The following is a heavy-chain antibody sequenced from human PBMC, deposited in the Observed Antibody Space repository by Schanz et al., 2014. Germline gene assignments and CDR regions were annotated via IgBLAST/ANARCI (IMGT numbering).Heavy chain of an antibody. Sequence: EVQLLESGGGLVQPGGSLKLSCAASGLIFSNYVMSWVRQAPGKGLEWVSTIGTSGGTNYADSVRGRFTISRDNSKNTLYLQMNSLRAEDTAVYYCANNWNLDYWGQGTLVTVSS. D-gene: IGHD1-20*01. CDR2: IGTSGGT. J-gene: IGHJ4*02. CDR1: GLIFSNYV. V-gene: IGHV3-23*01. CDR3: ANNWNLDY.